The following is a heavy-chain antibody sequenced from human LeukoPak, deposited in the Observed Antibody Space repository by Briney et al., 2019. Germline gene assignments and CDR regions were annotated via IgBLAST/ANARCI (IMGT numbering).Heavy chain of an antibody. V-gene: IGHV3-23*01. CDR2: ISGSGGST. CDR1: GFTFSSYA. CDR3: AKDLLSRENMVVAATSHWFDP. D-gene: IGHD2-15*01. J-gene: IGHJ5*02. Sequence: GGSLRLSCAASGFTFSSYAMSWVRQAPGKGLEWASAISGSGGSTYYADSVKGRFTISRDNSKNTLYLQMNSLRAEDTAVYYCAKDLLSRENMVVAATSHWFDPWGQGTLVTVSS.